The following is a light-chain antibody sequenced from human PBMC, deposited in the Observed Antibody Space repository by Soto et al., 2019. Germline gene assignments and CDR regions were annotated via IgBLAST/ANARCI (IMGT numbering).Light chain of an antibody. J-gene: IGKJ1*01. CDR1: QSLRSS. V-gene: IGKV3-20*01. CDR3: QQYGNSPRT. CDR2: GAS. Sequence: ETMMTQSPDTLSVSLGERATLSCRASQSLRSSLAWYQQKPGQAPRLLIYGASTRAAGIPDRFGGSGSGTDFTLTISRLEPEDVAVYYCQQYGNSPRTFGQGTKVDIK.